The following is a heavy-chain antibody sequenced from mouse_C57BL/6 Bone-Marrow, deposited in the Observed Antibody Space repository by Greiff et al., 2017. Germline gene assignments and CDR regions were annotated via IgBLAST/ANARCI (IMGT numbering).Heavy chain of an antibody. CDR2: ISSGGGNT. Sequence: EVKLMESGGGLVKPGGSLKLSCAASGFTFSSYTMSWVRQTPEKRLEWVATISSGGGNTYYPDSVKGRFTISRDNAKNTLYLQMSSLRSEDTALYYCARPIITHYYAMDYWGQGTSVTVSS. CDR1: GFTFSSYT. CDR3: ARPIITHYYAMDY. J-gene: IGHJ4*01. V-gene: IGHV5-9*01.